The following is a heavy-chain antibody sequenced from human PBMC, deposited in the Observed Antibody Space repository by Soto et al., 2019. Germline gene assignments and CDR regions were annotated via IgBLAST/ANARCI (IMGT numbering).Heavy chain of an antibody. CDR3: ARYLPPRDGRYFDWLFPTNYGMDV. Sequence: QVQLVQSGAEVKKPGASVKVSCKASGYTFTSYGISWVRQAPGQGLEWMGWISAYNGNTNYAQKLQGRVTMTTDTSPRTAYLEVRSPRSDDPAVYYCARYLPPRDGRYFDWLFPTNYGMDVWGQGTTVTVSS. V-gene: IGHV1-18*01. D-gene: IGHD3-9*01. J-gene: IGHJ6*02. CDR2: ISAYNGNT. CDR1: GYTFTSYG.